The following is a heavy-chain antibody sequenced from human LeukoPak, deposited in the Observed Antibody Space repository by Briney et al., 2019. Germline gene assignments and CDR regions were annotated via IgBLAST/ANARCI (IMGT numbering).Heavy chain of an antibody. J-gene: IGHJ5*02. V-gene: IGHV4-4*07. D-gene: IGHD3-10*01. Sequence: SETLSLTCTVSGGSISSYYWSWVRQPAGEGLEWVGRIYASGTTTYNPSLKSRVTMSVDTSKNQFSLKLSSVTAADTAVYYCARDRGYYYGSGSYNWFDPWGQGTLVTVSS. CDR2: IYASGTT. CDR1: GGSISSYY. CDR3: ARDRGYYYGSGSYNWFDP.